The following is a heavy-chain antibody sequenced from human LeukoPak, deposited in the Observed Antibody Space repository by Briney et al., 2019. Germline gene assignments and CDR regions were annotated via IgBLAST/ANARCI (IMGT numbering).Heavy chain of an antibody. J-gene: IGHJ4*02. CDR3: ARPNFLYDYDSSGYSFDY. Sequence: SETLSLTCAVYGGSFSGYYWSWIRQPPGKGLEWIGEINHSGSTNYNPSLKSRVTISVDTSKNQFSLKLSSVTAADTAVYYCARPNFLYDYDSSGYSFDYWGQGTLVTVSS. D-gene: IGHD3-22*01. CDR2: INHSGST. CDR1: GGSFSGYY. V-gene: IGHV4-34*01.